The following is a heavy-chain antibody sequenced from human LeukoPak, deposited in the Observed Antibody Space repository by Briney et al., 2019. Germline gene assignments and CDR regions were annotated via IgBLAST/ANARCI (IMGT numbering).Heavy chain of an antibody. CDR2: IYYSGST. D-gene: IGHD6-13*01. CDR3: ARVRVAAAGTFDY. CDR1: GGSISSYY. J-gene: IGHJ4*02. V-gene: IGHV4-59*01. Sequence: SETLSLTCTVSGGSISSYYWSWIRQPPGKGLEWIGYIYYSGSTNYNPSLKSRATISVDTSKNQFSLKLSSVTAADTAVYYCARVRVAAAGTFDYWGQGTLVTVSS.